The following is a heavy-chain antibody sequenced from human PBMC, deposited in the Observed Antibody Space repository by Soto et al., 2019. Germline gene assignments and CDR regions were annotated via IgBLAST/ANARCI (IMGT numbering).Heavy chain of an antibody. D-gene: IGHD1-26*01. CDR1: GGSISSYY. CDR2: IYYSGST. Sequence: SETLSLTCTVSGGSISSYYWSWIRPPPGKGLEWIGYIYYSGSTNYNPSLKSRVTISVDTSKNQFSLKLSSVTAADTAVYYCARMVSGSYGEDYWGQGTLVTVSS. CDR3: ARMVSGSYGEDY. V-gene: IGHV4-59*01. J-gene: IGHJ4*02.